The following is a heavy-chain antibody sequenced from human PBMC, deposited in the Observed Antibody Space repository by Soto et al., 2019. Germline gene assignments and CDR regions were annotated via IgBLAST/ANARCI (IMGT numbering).Heavy chain of an antibody. Sequence: RLSCPASGFTFSSYAMHWVRQAPGKGLEWVAVISYDGSNKYYADSVKGRFTISRDNSKNTLYLQMNSLRAEDTAVYYCARDYSSSSNYYYGMDVWGQGTTVTVSS. D-gene: IGHD6-6*01. J-gene: IGHJ6*02. CDR3: ARDYSSSSNYYYGMDV. V-gene: IGHV3-30-3*01. CDR1: GFTFSSYA. CDR2: ISYDGSNK.